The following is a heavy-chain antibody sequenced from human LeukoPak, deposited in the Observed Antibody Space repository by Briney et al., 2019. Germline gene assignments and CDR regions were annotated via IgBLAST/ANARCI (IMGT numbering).Heavy chain of an antibody. CDR2: INPISGAT. D-gene: IGHD3-22*01. Sequence: GASVKVSCKTSGYTSTRYYMQWVRQAPGHGLEWMGIINPISGATDYAQKFQGRVTMTRDTSTSTVYMELSSLRSEDTAMYYCAREYYDNSGGEDAFDIWGPGTMVTVSS. CDR3: AREYYDNSGGEDAFDI. J-gene: IGHJ3*02. CDR1: GYTSTRYY. V-gene: IGHV1-46*01.